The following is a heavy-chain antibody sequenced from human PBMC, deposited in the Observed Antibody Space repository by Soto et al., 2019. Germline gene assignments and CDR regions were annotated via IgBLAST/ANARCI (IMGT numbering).Heavy chain of an antibody. CDR1: GFTFSSYA. CDR2: ISYDGSNK. CDR3: AREAPIGIAAAGTFDY. J-gene: IGHJ4*02. Sequence: GGSLRLSCAASGFTFSSYAMHWVRQAPGKGLEWVAVISYDGSNKYYADSVKGRFTISRDNSKNTLYLQMNSLRAEDTAVYYCAREAPIGIAAAGTFDYWGQGTLVTVSS. D-gene: IGHD6-13*01. V-gene: IGHV3-30-3*01.